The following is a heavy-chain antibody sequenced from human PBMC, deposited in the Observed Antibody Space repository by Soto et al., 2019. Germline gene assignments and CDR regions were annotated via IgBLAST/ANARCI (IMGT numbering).Heavy chain of an antibody. CDR1: GFSLTTSGVG. D-gene: IGHD3-3*01. V-gene: IGHV2-5*02. CDR3: AHRVLRTVFGLVTTTATYFDF. J-gene: IGHJ4*02. Sequence: QITLNESGPTQVKPRQTLTLTCTFSGFSLTTSGVGVGWIRQSPGKAPEWLALIYWDDDKRYSPSLKSRLTITKDTSKNQVVRTMADLDPADTATYYCAHRVLRTVFGLVTTTATYFDFWGQGTLVPVSS. CDR2: IYWDDDK.